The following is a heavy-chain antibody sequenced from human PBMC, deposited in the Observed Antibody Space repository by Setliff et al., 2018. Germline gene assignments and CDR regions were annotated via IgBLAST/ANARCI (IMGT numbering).Heavy chain of an antibody. CDR1: GGSISSGSDY. CDR2: IYTSGST. V-gene: IGHV4-61*09. J-gene: IGHJ6*03. Sequence: SETLSLTCSVSGGSISSGSDYWTWIRQPAGKGLEWIGHIYTSGSTNYNPSLKSRVTIPVDTSKDQFSLKLSSVTAADTAVYYCARAISGWYSAHYYYMDVWGKGTTVTVSS. CDR3: ARAISGWYSAHYYYMDV. D-gene: IGHD6-19*01.